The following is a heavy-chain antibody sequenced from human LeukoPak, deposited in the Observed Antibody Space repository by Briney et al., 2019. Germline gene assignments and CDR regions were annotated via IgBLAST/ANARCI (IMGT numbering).Heavy chain of an antibody. CDR1: GGTFSSYA. V-gene: IGHV1-69*13. J-gene: IGHJ4*02. Sequence: ASVKVSCKASGGTFSSYAISWVRQAPGQGLEWMGGIIPIFGTANYAQKFQGRVTITADESTSTAYMELSSLRSEDTAVYYCAREGRSGWTDGDLKFDYWGQGTLVTLSS. D-gene: IGHD6-19*01. CDR3: AREGRSGWTDGDLKFDY. CDR2: IIPIFGTA.